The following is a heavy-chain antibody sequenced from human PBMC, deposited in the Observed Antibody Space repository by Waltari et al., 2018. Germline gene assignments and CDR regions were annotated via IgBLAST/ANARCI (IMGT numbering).Heavy chain of an antibody. Sequence: QVQLQQSGPGLVKPSQTLSLTCAISGDSVSSKTATWNWIRQSPSRGLEWLGSKYYMSRCYSDYPLSVKSRITINPETSKNQFSLQLNSVTPEDTAVYFCSRGVRAPPPFYYNYMDVWGKGTPVTVSS. CDR1: GDSVSSKTAT. V-gene: IGHV6-1*01. J-gene: IGHJ6*03. CDR3: SRGVRAPPPFYYNYMDV. D-gene: IGHD4-4*01. CDR2: KYYMSRCYS.